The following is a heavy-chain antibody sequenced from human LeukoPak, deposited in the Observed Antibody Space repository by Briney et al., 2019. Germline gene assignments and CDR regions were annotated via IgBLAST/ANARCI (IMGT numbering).Heavy chain of an antibody. CDR3: ARVDDYGGRDFDY. CDR2: ISSSCSTI. J-gene: IGHJ4*02. V-gene: IGHV3-48*04. Sequence: PGGSLRLSCAASGFTFSSYSMNWVRQAPGKGLEWVSYISSSCSTIYYADSVKGRFTISRDNAKNSLYLQMNSLRAEDTAVYYCARVDDYGGRDFDYWGQGTLVTVSS. D-gene: IGHD4-23*01. CDR1: GFTFSSYS.